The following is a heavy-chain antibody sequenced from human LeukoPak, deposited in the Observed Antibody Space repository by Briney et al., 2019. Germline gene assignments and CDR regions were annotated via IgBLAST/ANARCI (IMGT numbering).Heavy chain of an antibody. CDR3: ARVGTPLDY. Sequence: KPSQTLSLTCAISGDSVPSNSVAWSWIRQSPSRGLEWLGRTFYRSKWYIDYAESVKSRISINPDTSKNQFSLQLNSVTPEDAAVYYCARVGTPLDYWGQGTLVTVSS. V-gene: IGHV6-1*01. CDR2: TFYRSKWYI. J-gene: IGHJ4*02. CDR1: GDSVPSNSVA. D-gene: IGHD6-13*01.